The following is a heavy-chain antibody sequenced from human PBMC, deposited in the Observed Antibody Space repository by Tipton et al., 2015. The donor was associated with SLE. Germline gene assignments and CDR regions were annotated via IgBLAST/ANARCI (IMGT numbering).Heavy chain of an antibody. CDR1: GASISSYS. Sequence: TLSLTCTVSGASISSYSWSWIRQPPGKGLEWIGFMYYSGTTNYNPSLKSRVTISIDTSKKQLSLKLTSVTAADTAVYYCARISVDTTMAQRVDYGMDVWGQGTTVTVSS. V-gene: IGHV4-59*01. J-gene: IGHJ6*02. CDR2: MYYSGTT. D-gene: IGHD5-18*01. CDR3: ARISVDTTMAQRVDYGMDV.